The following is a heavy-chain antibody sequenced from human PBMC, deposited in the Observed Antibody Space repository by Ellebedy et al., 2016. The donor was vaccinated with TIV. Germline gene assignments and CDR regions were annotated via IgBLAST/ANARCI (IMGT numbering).Heavy chain of an antibody. CDR3: ARSMIVVAPLDY. D-gene: IGHD3-22*01. Sequence: AASVKVSCKASGYTFTSYYMHWARQAPGQGLEWMGILNPSGGSTSYAQKLQGRVTMTRDTSTSTVYMELSSLKSEDTAVYYCARSMIVVAPLDYWGQGTLVTVSS. J-gene: IGHJ4*02. CDR2: LNPSGGST. V-gene: IGHV1-46*01. CDR1: GYTFTSYY.